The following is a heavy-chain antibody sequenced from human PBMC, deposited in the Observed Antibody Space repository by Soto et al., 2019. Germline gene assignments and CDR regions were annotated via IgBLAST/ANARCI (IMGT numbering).Heavy chain of an antibody. CDR2: IWHDGKNK. CDR3: ARDPEQDEAMDY. D-gene: IGHD6-13*01. V-gene: IGHV3-33*01. Sequence: QVQVVESGGGVVQPGTSLRLSCAASGFTFSNFGMHWVRQAPGKGLEWVAVIWHDGKNKYYADSATGRFTISRDNSKNTLDLQMNSLRAEDTAVYYCARDPEQDEAMDYWGQGTLVTVSS. CDR1: GFTFSNFG. J-gene: IGHJ4*02.